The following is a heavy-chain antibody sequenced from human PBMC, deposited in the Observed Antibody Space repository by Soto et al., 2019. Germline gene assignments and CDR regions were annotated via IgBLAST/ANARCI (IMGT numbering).Heavy chain of an antibody. CDR1: GGDFTSST. Sequence: SVKVSCKASGGDFTSSTITWVRQDPGQGLEWMGRFVPVLGIANYAPIFQGRVTISADKSTSTGYMELSSLRSEDTAVYYCAREFRRCYFDYWGQGTLVTVSS. CDR2: FVPVLGIA. D-gene: IGHD3-10*01. J-gene: IGHJ4*02. V-gene: IGHV1-69*04. CDR3: AREFRRCYFDY.